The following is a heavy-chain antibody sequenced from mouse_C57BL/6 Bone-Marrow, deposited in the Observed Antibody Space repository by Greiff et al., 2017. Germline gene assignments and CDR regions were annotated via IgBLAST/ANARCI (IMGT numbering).Heavy chain of an antibody. CDR1: GYLFTDYN. CDR3: ARQLRRDY. D-gene: IGHD3-2*02. V-gene: IGHV1-39*01. J-gene: IGHJ2*01. CDR2: INPNYGTP. Sequence: VQLQQSGPVLVKPGASVMISCKASGYLFTDYNMNCVKQSNGKSLAWIGVINPNYGTPSYYQKFKGKATLTVDQASCTAYMQLNSLTSEDSAVYYCARQLRRDYGGQGTTGTGSA.